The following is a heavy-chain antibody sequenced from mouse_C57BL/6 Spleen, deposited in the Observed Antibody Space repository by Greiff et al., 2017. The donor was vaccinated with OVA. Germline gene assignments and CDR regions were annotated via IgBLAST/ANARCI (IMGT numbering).Heavy chain of an antibody. CDR2: IYPGDGDT. J-gene: IGHJ4*01. CDR1: GYAFSSSW. V-gene: IGHV1-82*01. Sequence: VQLQQSGPELVKPGASVKISCKASGYAFSSSWMNWVKQRPGKGLEWIGRIYPGDGDTNYNGKFKGKATLTADKSSSTAYMQLSSLTSEDSAVYSCAHGSSASCAMEYWGKGDSVTVSS. CDR3: AHGSSASCAMEY. D-gene: IGHD1-1*01.